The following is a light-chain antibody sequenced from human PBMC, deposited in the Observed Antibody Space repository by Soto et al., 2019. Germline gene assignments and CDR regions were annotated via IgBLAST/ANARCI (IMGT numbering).Light chain of an antibody. CDR2: ENN. CDR3: GTWDSSLGAVV. J-gene: IGLJ2*01. CDR1: SSNIGNNY. Sequence: QLVLTQPPSVSAAPGQKVTISCSGSSSNIGNNYVSWYQQLPGTAPKLLIYENNKRPSGIPDRFSGSKSGTSATLGITGLQTGDEADYYCGTWDSSLGAVVFGGGTQLTVL. V-gene: IGLV1-51*02.